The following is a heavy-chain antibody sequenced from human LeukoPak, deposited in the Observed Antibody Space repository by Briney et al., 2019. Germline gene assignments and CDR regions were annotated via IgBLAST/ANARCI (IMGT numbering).Heavy chain of an antibody. D-gene: IGHD1-26*01. CDR2: FDPEDGET. CDR3: ATRELLEYYFDY. Sequence: GASVKVSCKVSGYTLTELSMHWVRQAPGKGLEWMGGFDPEDGETIYAQKFQGRVTMTEDTSTDTAYMELSSLRSEDTAVYYCATRELLEYYFDYWGQGTLVTVSS. J-gene: IGHJ4*02. V-gene: IGHV1-24*01. CDR1: GYTLTELS.